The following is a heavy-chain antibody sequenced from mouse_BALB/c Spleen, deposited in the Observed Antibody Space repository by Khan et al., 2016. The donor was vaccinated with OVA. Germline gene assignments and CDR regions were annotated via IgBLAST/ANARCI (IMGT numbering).Heavy chain of an antibody. CDR3: VRDGAYHRNDGWFAY. J-gene: IGHJ3*01. Sequence: QVQLQQSGAELARPGASVKMSCKASGYTFTSYTIHWIKKRPGQGLEWIGYINPSNGYTNYNQKFKDKATLTTDKSSTTAYLQLSSLTSDDSAVYNCVRDGAYHRNDGWFAYWGQGTRVTVSA. D-gene: IGHD2-14*01. CDR2: INPSNGYT. V-gene: IGHV1-4*01. CDR1: GYTFTSYT.